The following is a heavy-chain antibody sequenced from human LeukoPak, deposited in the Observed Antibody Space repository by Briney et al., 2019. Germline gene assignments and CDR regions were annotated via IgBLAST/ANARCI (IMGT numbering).Heavy chain of an antibody. V-gene: IGHV3-9*01. Sequence: GGSLRLSCVASGFTFGDYPMHWVRQVPGKGLECGSGINWNGGSIGYADSVKGRFTISRDNAKNSLYLQMNSLRAEDTALYYCAKDGRFSGSTYFYYMDVWGKGTTITVS. D-gene: IGHD1-26*01. CDR3: AKDGRFSGSTYFYYMDV. CDR2: INWNGGSI. CDR1: GFTFGDYP. J-gene: IGHJ6*03.